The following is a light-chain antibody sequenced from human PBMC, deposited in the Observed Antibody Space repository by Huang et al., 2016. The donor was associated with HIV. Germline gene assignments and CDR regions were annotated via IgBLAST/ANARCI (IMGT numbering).Light chain of an antibody. CDR2: SAS. V-gene: IGKV3-15*01. CDR1: QSVGTN. CDR3: QQYDNWPIFT. Sequence: EIVMTQSPATLSVSPGERATLSCRASQSVGTNLAWYQHRPGQTPLLLIYSASTRATGIPVRFSGRGSGTEFTLTISSLQSEDFAVYYCQQYDNWPIFTFGPGTKVDIK. J-gene: IGKJ3*01.